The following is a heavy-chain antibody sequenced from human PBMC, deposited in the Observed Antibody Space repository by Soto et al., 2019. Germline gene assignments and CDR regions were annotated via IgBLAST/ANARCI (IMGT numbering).Heavy chain of an antibody. Sequence: SQTLSLTCAISGDSVSSNSAAWTWIRQSPSRGLEWLGRTYYRSKWYNDYAVSVKSRITINPDTSKNQFSLQLNSVTPEDTAVYYCASGWQYREYYFDYWGQGTLVTVSS. D-gene: IGHD2-2*01. V-gene: IGHV6-1*01. CDR1: GDSVSSNSAA. CDR2: TYYRSKWYN. CDR3: ASGWQYREYYFDY. J-gene: IGHJ4*02.